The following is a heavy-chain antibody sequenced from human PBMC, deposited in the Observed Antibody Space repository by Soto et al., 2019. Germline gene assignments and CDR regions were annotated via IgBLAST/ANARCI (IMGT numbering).Heavy chain of an antibody. D-gene: IGHD6-25*01. CDR3: ASPVRKVCTGSCMDV. V-gene: IGHV3-74*01. Sequence: EVQLVESGGDLVQPGGSLRLSCTASGFTFSSYWMHWVRQAPGRGLVWVSRINSDGSSTGYAGSVRGRFTISRDNAKNTLYLQMNSLRVEDTGVYYCASPVRKVCTGSCMDVWGQGTTVTVSS. J-gene: IGHJ6*02. CDR1: GFTFSSYW. CDR2: INSDGSST.